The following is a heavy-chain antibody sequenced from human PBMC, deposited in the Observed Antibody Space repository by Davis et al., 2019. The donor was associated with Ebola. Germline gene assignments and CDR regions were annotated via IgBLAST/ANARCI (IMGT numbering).Heavy chain of an antibody. CDR2: INPNSGGT. D-gene: IGHD1-7*01. CDR3: ARGMGTTRGDYYYYMDV. J-gene: IGHJ6*03. V-gene: IGHV1-2*04. CDR1: GYTFTGYY. Sequence: ASVKVSCKASGYTFTGYYMHWVRQAPGQGLEWMGWINPNSGGTNYAQKFQGWVTMTRDTSISTAYMELSRLRSDDTAVYYCARGMGTTRGDYYYYMDVWGKGTTVTVSS.